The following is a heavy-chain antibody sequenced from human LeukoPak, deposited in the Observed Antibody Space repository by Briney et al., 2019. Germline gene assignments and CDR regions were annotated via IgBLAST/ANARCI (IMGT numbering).Heavy chain of an antibody. CDR2: MNPNSGNT. CDR1: GYTFTSYD. V-gene: IGHV1-8*01. CDR3: ARVGDFWSGYYSDY. Sequence: ASVKVSCKASGYTFTSYDINWVRQATGQGLEWMGWMNPNSGNTGYAQKFQGRVTMTRNTSISTAYMELRSLRSDDTAVYYCARVGDFWSGYYSDYWGQGTLVTVSS. J-gene: IGHJ4*02. D-gene: IGHD3-3*01.